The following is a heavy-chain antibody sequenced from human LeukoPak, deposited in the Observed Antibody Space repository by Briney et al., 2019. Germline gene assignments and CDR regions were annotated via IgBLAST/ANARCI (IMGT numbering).Heavy chain of an antibody. D-gene: IGHD6-25*01. CDR3: ARGRARQRQNRHYYYYYMDV. CDR1: GGSISSSSYY. CDR2: IYYSGST. J-gene: IGHJ6*03. Sequence: PSETLSLTCTVSGGSISSSSYYWGWIRQPPGKGLEWIGSIYYSGSTYYNPSLKSRVTISVDTSKNQFSLKLSSVTAADTAVYYCARGRARQRQNRHYYYYYMDVWGKGTTVTVSS. V-gene: IGHV4-39*07.